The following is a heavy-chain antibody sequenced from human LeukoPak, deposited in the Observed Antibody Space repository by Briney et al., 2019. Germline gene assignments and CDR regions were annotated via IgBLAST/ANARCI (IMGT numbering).Heavy chain of an antibody. CDR3: ARTYYDFWSGYPPDYYGMDV. Sequence: GRSLRLSCAASGFTFSSYGMHWVRQAPGKGLEWVAVIWYDGSNKYYADSVKGRFTISRDNSKNTLYLQVNSLRAEDTAVYYCARTYYDFWSGYPPDYYGMDVWGQGTTVTVSS. D-gene: IGHD3-3*01. J-gene: IGHJ6*02. V-gene: IGHV3-33*01. CDR2: IWYDGSNK. CDR1: GFTFSSYG.